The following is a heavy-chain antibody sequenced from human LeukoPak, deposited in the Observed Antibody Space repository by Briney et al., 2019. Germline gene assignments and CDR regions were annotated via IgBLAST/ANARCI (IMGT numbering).Heavy chain of an antibody. CDR1: GYTFTSYA. V-gene: IGHV1-18*01. CDR3: ARDRYSSSSLYYYYYMDV. CDR2: ISADNGNT. D-gene: IGHD6-6*01. Sequence: ASVKVSCKASGYTFTSYAISWVRQAPGQGLEWMGWISADNGNTDYAQRFQGRVTMTTDTSTSTAYMELRSLRSDDTAVYYCARDRYSSSSLYYYYYMDVWGKGTTVTVSS. J-gene: IGHJ6*03.